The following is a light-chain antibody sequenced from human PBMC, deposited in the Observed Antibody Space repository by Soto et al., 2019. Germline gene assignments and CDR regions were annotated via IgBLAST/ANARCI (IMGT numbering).Light chain of an antibody. CDR3: AAWDDSLSGPV. CDR2: RNN. V-gene: IGLV1-47*01. Sequence: QSVLTQPPSASGTLGQRVTISCSGSSSNIGKNNVYWYQQLPGTAPKLLIYRNNQRPSGVPDRFSGSKSGTSASLAISGLRSDDETDYYCAAWDDSLSGPVFGGGTKLTVL. J-gene: IGLJ2*01. CDR1: SSNIGKNN.